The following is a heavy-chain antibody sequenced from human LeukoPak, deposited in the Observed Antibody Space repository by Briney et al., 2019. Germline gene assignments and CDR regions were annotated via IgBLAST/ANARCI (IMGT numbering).Heavy chain of an antibody. Sequence: GGSLRLSCAASGFTFEDYAMHWVRQGPGKGLEWVSLISGNGNNIYYADSVKGRFTISRDNSKNSLYLQMNSLRAEDTAVYYCARGRIAVSVFDFWGQGTLVTVSS. CDR3: ARGRIAVSVFDF. CDR1: GFTFEDYA. CDR2: ISGNGNNI. D-gene: IGHD6-19*01. J-gene: IGHJ4*02. V-gene: IGHV3-43*02.